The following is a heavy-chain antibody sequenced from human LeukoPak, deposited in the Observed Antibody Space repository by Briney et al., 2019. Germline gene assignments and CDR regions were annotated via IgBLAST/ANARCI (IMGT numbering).Heavy chain of an antibody. CDR2: VEYSADST. V-gene: IGHV3-23*01. Sequence: GGSLRLSCTVSGFTLSSYEMSWIRQAPGKGLEWVSSVEYSADSTHYPDSVKGRFTISRDNSKNTLYLQMDSLRAEDTAAYYCAKDLGYDYVWGEGNFYDYWGQGTLVTVSS. CDR3: AKDLGYDYVWGEGNFYDY. D-gene: IGHD3-16*01. CDR1: GFTLSSYE. J-gene: IGHJ4*02.